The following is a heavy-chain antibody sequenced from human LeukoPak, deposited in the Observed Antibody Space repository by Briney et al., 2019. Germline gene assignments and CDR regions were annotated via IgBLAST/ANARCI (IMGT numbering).Heavy chain of an antibody. J-gene: IGHJ4*02. Sequence: PGGTLRLSCAASGFTHNRYAMSCVRHALGKGLEWGSATTASAASTQNTDTVKGGISITRDKTKMTLYIQKNSLRDEDTAVYYCARVNQLLAIDYWGQGTLVTVSS. CDR2: TTASAAST. CDR3: ARVNQLLAIDY. D-gene: IGHD2-2*01. CDR1: GFTHNRYA. V-gene: IGHV3-23*01.